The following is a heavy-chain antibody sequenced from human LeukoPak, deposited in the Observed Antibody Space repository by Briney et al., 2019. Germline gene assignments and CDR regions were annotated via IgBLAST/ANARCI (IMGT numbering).Heavy chain of an antibody. CDR2: INHSGST. J-gene: IGHJ4*02. CDR1: GGSFSGYY. CDR3: ARALYYYDSSGYCDY. V-gene: IGHV4-34*01. D-gene: IGHD3-22*01. Sequence: SETLSLTCAIYGGSFSGYYWSWIRQPPGKGLEWIGEINHSGSTNYNPSLKSRVTISVDTSKNQFSLKLSSVTAADTAVYYCARALYYYDSSGYCDYWGQGTLVTVSS.